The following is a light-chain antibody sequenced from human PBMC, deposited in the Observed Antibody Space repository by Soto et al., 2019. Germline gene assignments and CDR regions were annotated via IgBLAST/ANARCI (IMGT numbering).Light chain of an antibody. CDR2: DAS. J-gene: IGKJ1*01. Sequence: DIQMTQSPSTLSASVGDSVTITCRASQSISTWLAWYQQKPGKAPKLLIYDASSLEGGVPSRFSGSGSGTECTLTISGLQPDDVATYYCQQYNSFSWTLGQGTKVDIK. CDR1: QSISTW. V-gene: IGKV1-5*01. CDR3: QQYNSFSWT.